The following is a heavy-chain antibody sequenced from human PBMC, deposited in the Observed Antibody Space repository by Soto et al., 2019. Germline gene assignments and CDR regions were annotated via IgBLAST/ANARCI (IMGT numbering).Heavy chain of an antibody. CDR3: ARDQPGYSYGYGLGY. CDR1: GFTFSSYS. CDR2: ISSSSSYI. J-gene: IGHJ4*02. V-gene: IGHV3-21*01. D-gene: IGHD5-18*01. Sequence: EVQLVESGGGLVKPGGSLRLSCEASGFTFSSYSMNWVRHAPGKGLEWVSSISSSSSYIYYADSVKGRFTISRDTAKNSLYLQMNSLRAEDTAVYYCARDQPGYSYGYGLGYWGQGTLVTVSS.